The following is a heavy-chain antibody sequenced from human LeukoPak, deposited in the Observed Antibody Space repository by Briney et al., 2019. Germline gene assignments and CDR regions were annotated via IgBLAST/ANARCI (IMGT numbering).Heavy chain of an antibody. Sequence: GGSLRLSCAASGFTFSSYEMNWVRQAPGKGLEWVSYISSSGSTRYYADSVKGRFTISRDNAENSLYLQMNSLRAEDTAVYYCAREVLTQAIYSGYNAFEIWGQGTMVTVSS. D-gene: IGHD5-12*01. J-gene: IGHJ3*02. V-gene: IGHV3-48*03. CDR3: AREVLTQAIYSGYNAFEI. CDR2: ISSSGSTR. CDR1: GFTFSSYE.